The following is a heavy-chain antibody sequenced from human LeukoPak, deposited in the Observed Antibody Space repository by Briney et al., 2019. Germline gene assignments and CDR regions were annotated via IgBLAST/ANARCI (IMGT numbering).Heavy chain of an antibody. CDR1: GYTFTSYG. CDR3: ARAGASGAVAGTFDY. D-gene: IGHD6-19*01. Sequence: GASVKVSCKASGYTFTSYGTSWVRQAPGQGLEWMGWISAYNGNTNYAQKLQGRVTITTDTSTSTAYMELRSLRSDDTAVYYCARAGASGAVAGTFDYWGQGTLVTVSS. J-gene: IGHJ4*02. CDR2: ISAYNGNT. V-gene: IGHV1-18*01.